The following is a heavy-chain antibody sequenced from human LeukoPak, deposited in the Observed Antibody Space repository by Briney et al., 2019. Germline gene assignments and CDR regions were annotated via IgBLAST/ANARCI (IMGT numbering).Heavy chain of an antibody. CDR3: ATGGRYYLDN. J-gene: IGHJ4*02. CDR1: GFSFSTYS. CDR2: ISRTSSYI. Sequence: GGSLRLSCAAAGFSFSTYSMNWVRQTPGKGLEWVSSISRTSSYIYYADSVKGRFTLSRDNGKNSLYLQMNSLRAEDTAVYYCATGGRYYLDNWGQGTLVTVSS. V-gene: IGHV3-21*01.